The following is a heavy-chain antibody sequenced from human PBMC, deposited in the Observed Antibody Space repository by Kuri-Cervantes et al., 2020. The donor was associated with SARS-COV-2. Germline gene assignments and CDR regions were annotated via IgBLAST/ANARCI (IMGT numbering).Heavy chain of an antibody. Sequence: SEILSLTCAVYGGSFNDYWWSWVRQPPGTGLEWIGDIKHSGSTNCNPSLKSRVTISVDTPKNQFSLKLTSVTAADTAVYYCARGVPGFWGPGTLVTVSS. V-gene: IGHV4-34*01. J-gene: IGHJ4*02. CDR2: IKHSGST. CDR1: GGSFNDYW. CDR3: ARGVPGF.